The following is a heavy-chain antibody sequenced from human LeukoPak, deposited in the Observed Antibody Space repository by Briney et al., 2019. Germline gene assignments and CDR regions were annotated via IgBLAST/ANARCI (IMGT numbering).Heavy chain of an antibody. CDR3: AKDRAYCGGDCYPGSDFDY. Sequence: GGSLRLSCAASGFTFSSYAMSWVRQAPGKGLEWVSAISGSGGSTYYADSVEGRFTISRDNSKNTLYLQMNSLRAEDTAVYYCAKDRAYCGGDCYPGSDFDYWGQGTLVTVSS. CDR2: ISGSGGST. CDR1: GFTFSSYA. V-gene: IGHV3-23*01. J-gene: IGHJ4*02. D-gene: IGHD2-21*02.